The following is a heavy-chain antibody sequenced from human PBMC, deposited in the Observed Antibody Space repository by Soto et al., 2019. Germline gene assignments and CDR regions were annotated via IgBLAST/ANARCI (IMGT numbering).Heavy chain of an antibody. V-gene: IGHV4-31*03. CDR1: GGSISSGGYY. D-gene: IGHD3-10*01. CDR3: AREQITMVRGVYYYGMDV. Sequence: SSETLSLTCTVSGGSISSGGYYWSWIRQHPGKGLEWIGYIYYSGSTYYNPSLKSRVTISVDTSKNQFSLKLSSVTAADTAVYYCAREQITMVRGVYYYGMDVWGQGTTVTVSS. CDR2: IYYSGST. J-gene: IGHJ6*02.